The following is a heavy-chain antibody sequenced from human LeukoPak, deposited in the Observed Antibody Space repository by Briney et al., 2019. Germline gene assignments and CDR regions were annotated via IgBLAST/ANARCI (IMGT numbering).Heavy chain of an antibody. V-gene: IGHV3-23*01. CDR1: GFTFSSYA. CDR2: ISGSGGGT. J-gene: IGHJ3*01. D-gene: IGHD3-22*01. CDR3: AKGYDHYDDGGYYSRPDAFDL. Sequence: GGSLRLSCAASGFTFSSYAMSWVRQVPGKGLEWVSAISGSGGGTFYTYSVKGRFTISTDNSKNTLILQMNSLRAADTAIYYCAKGYDHYDDGGYYSRPDAFDLWGQGTMVTVSS.